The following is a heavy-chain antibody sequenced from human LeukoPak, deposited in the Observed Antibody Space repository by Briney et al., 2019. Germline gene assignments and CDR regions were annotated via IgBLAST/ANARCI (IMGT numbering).Heavy chain of an antibody. D-gene: IGHD4-17*01. CDR1: GFTFSSYA. CDR3: ARVGGDYSVDY. V-gene: IGHV3-64*01. J-gene: IGHJ4*02. Sequence: GGSLRLSCAASGFTFSSYAMHWVRQAPGKGLEYVSAISSNGGSTAYANSVKGRFTISRANSKNTLYLQMGSLRAEDMAVYYCARVGGDYSVDYWGQGTLVTVSS. CDR2: ISSNGGST.